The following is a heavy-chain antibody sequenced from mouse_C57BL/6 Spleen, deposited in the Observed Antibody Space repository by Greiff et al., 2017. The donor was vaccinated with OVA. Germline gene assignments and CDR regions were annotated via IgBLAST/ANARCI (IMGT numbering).Heavy chain of an antibody. CDR1: GYTFTSYW. D-gene: IGHD2-4*01. CDR2: IHPNSGST. Sequence: QVQLQQPGAELVKPGASVKLSCKASGYTFTSYWMHWVKQRPGQGLEWIGMIHPNSGSTNYNEKFKSKATLTVDKSSSTAYMQLSSLTSEDSAVYYCARSAYYDYDGYWYFDVWGTGTTVTVSS. CDR3: ARSAYYDYDGYWYFDV. J-gene: IGHJ1*03. V-gene: IGHV1-64*01.